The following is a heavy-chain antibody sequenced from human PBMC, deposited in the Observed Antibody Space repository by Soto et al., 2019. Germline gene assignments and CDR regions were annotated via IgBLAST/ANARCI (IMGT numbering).Heavy chain of an antibody. CDR1: GYTFTSYG. J-gene: IGHJ4*02. V-gene: IGHV1-18*01. Sequence: ASVKVSCKASGYTFTSYGISWVRQAPGQGLEWMGWISAYNGNTNYAQKLQGRVTMTTDTSTSTAYMELRGLRSDDTAIYYCARARYDNSGYYAENYPDYWGQGTLVTVSS. CDR3: ARARYDNSGYYAENYPDY. CDR2: ISAYNGNT. D-gene: IGHD3-22*01.